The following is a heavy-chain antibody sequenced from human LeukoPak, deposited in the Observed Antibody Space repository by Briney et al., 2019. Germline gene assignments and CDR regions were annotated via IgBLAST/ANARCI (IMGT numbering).Heavy chain of an antibody. V-gene: IGHV4-59*01. Sequence: SETLSLTCTVSGGSLTSYYWSWIRQPPGKGLQWIGYIYYSGSVNYNPSLKSRVTISLDTSKNQFSLKLTSVTAADTAVYYCARVYQSAEYYFDYWGQGNLVSVSS. CDR3: ARVYQSAEYYFDY. CDR1: GGSLTSYY. J-gene: IGHJ4*02. CDR2: IYYSGSV. D-gene: IGHD2-2*01.